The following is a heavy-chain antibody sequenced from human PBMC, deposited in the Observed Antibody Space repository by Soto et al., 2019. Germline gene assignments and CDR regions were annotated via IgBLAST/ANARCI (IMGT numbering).Heavy chain of an antibody. CDR1: GGSFSGYY. J-gene: IGHJ5*02. CDR3: AKRPGIAAAGTKGRRPTKNWFDP. D-gene: IGHD6-13*01. V-gene: IGHV4-34*01. CDR2: INHSGST. Sequence: ASETLSLTCAVYGGSFSGYYWSWIRQPPGKGLEWIGEINHSGSTNYNPSLKSRVTISVDTSKNQFSLKLSSVTAADTAVYYCAKRPGIAAAGTKGRRPTKNWFDPWGQGTLVTVSS.